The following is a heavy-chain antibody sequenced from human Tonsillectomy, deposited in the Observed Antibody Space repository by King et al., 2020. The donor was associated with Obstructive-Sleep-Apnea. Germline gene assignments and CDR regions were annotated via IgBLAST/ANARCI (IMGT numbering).Heavy chain of an antibody. V-gene: IGHV4-59*08. J-gene: IGHJ6*02. CDR3: ATLQRYCSSTSCSPIV. CDR2: IYYSGST. Sequence: VPLQESGPGLVKPSETLSLTCTVSGGSISSYYWSWIRQPPGKGLEWIGYIYYSGSTNYNPSLKSRVTISVDTSKNQFSLKLSSVTAADTAVDYCATLQRYCSSTSCSPIVWGQGTTVTVSS. D-gene: IGHD2-2*01. CDR1: GGSISSYY.